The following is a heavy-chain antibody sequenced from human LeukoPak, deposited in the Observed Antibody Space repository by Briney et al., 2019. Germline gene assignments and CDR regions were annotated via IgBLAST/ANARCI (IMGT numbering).Heavy chain of an antibody. D-gene: IGHD1-26*01. CDR1: GYTFTSYY. V-gene: IGHV1-46*01. Sequence: ASVKVSCKASGYTFTSYYMHWVRQAPGQGLEWMGIINPSGGGTSYAQEFQGRIIMIRDTYTNTVYMELSSLRSEDTAVYYCARALRGYSGSLAYFDYWGQGTLVTVSS. CDR2: INPSGGGT. CDR3: ARALRGYSGSLAYFDY. J-gene: IGHJ4*02.